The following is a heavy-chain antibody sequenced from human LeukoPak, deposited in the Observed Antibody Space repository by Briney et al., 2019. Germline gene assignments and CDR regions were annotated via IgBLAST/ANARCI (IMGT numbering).Heavy chain of an antibody. CDR2: MNPNRGNT. Sequence: ASVTVSCKPSVYTFTKYDINWVRQATGPPLEGMGWMNPNRGNTGYAQKFQGRVTMTRDTSISTAYLELTTLRSDDTAVYYCARGPPPYCSGDSCYSFLYFHHWGQGTLVTVSS. J-gene: IGHJ1*01. CDR3: ARGPPPYCSGDSCYSFLYFHH. V-gene: IGHV1-8*01. D-gene: IGHD2-15*01. CDR1: VYTFTKYD.